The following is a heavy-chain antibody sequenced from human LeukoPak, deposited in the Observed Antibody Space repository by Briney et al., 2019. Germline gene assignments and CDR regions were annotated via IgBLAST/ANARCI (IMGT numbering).Heavy chain of an antibody. Sequence: SVKVSCKASGGTFSSYAISWVRQAPGQGLEWTGGIIPIFGTANYAQKFQGRVTITADESTSTAYMELSSLRSEDTAVYYCARDGLSATVSSYNWFDPWGQGTLVTVSS. CDR2: IIPIFGTA. V-gene: IGHV1-69*13. J-gene: IGHJ5*02. CDR3: ARDGLSATVSSYNWFDP. D-gene: IGHD4-11*01. CDR1: GGTFSSYA.